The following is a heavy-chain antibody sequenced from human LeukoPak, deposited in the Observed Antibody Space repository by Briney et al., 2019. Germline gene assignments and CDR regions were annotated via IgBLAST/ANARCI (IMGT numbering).Heavy chain of an antibody. CDR3: AREGTAGTNLNWFDP. V-gene: IGHV4-59*01. CDR2: ISYSGST. J-gene: IGHJ5*02. CDR1: GGSISSYY. D-gene: IGHD1-1*01. Sequence: SETLSLTCTVSGGSISSYYWSWIRQPPGKGLEWIGYISYSGSTNFNPSLKSRVTISVDTSKNQFSLKLSSVTAADTAVYYCAREGTAGTNLNWFDPWGQGTLFTVSS.